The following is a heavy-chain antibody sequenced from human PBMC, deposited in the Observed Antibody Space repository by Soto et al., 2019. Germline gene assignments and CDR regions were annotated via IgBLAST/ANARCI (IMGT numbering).Heavy chain of an antibody. Sequence: PGGSLRLSCAASGFTFSSYAMSWVRQAPGKGLEWVSAISGSGGSTYYADSVKGRFTISRDNSKNTLYLQMNSLRAEDTAVYYCAKDPTLGILTGYYPYYYYVMDVWGQGTTVTVSS. J-gene: IGHJ6*02. V-gene: IGHV3-23*01. D-gene: IGHD3-9*01. CDR1: GFTFSSYA. CDR2: ISGSGGST. CDR3: AKDPTLGILTGYYPYYYYVMDV.